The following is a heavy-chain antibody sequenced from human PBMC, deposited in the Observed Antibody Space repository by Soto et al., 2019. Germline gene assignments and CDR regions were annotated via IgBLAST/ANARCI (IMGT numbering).Heavy chain of an antibody. Sequence: GGSLRLSCAASGFTFTRYSMNWVRQAPGKGLEWVAAISSTTNYIYYGDSMKGRFTISSDNGKNSLYLEMHSLRAEDTAVYYCARESEDLTSNFDYWGQGTLVTVSS. CDR3: ARESEDLTSNFDY. V-gene: IGHV3-21*06. J-gene: IGHJ4*02. CDR1: GFTFTRYS. CDR2: ISSTTNYI.